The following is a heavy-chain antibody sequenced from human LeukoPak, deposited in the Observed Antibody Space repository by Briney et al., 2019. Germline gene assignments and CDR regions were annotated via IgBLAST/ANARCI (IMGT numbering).Heavy chain of an antibody. J-gene: IGHJ6*02. V-gene: IGHV5-10-1*01. CDR2: IDPSDSYT. CDR3: ARHEPVPTDYYYGMDV. D-gene: IGHD1-14*01. CDR1: GSSFTSYW. Sequence: GAALVISCQGSGSSFTSYWISWVRPMPGKGVEWMGRIDPSDSYTNYSPSFQGHVTISADKSISTAYLQWSSLKASDTAMYYCARHEPVPTDYYYGMDVWGQGTTVTVSS.